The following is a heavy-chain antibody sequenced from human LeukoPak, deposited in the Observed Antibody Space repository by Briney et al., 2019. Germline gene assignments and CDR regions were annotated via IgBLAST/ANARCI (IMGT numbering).Heavy chain of an antibody. CDR1: GGSISSSSYY. CDR3: ARHLGQCLVQGFDY. Sequence: PSETLSLTCTVSGGSISSSSYYWGWIRQPPGKGLEWIGSIYYSGSTYYNPSLKSRVTISVDTSKNQFSLKLSSVTAADTAVYYCARHLGQCLVQGFDYWGQVTLVTVSS. D-gene: IGHD6-19*01. CDR2: IYYSGST. V-gene: IGHV4-39*01. J-gene: IGHJ4*02.